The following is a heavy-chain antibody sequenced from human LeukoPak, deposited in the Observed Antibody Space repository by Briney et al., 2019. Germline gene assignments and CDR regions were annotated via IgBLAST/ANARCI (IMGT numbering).Heavy chain of an antibody. J-gene: IGHJ5*02. Sequence: PSETLSLTCAVYGVSFSGYYWSWIRQPPGKGLEWIGEINHSGSTNYNPSLKSRVTISVDTSKNQFSLKLSSVTAADTAVYYCARGGVPGIAVAGTAWFDPWGQGTLVTVSS. D-gene: IGHD6-19*01. CDR1: GVSFSGYY. V-gene: IGHV4-34*01. CDR3: ARGGVPGIAVAGTAWFDP. CDR2: INHSGST.